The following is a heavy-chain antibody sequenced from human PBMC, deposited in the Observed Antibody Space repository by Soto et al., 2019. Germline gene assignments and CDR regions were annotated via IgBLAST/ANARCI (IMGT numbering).Heavy chain of an antibody. V-gene: IGHV1-8*02. CDR1: GYTFANYD. CDR3: VRGETYCRGASCYDY. D-gene: IGHD2-15*01. Sequence: ASVKVSCKASGYTFANYDINWVRQAAGQGLEWMGWMNPYSGNTGYAQKFQDRITMTRNTSIKTAYMELRSLRSDDTALYYCVRGETYCRGASCYDYWGQGTLVTVSS. J-gene: IGHJ4*02. CDR2: MNPYSGNT.